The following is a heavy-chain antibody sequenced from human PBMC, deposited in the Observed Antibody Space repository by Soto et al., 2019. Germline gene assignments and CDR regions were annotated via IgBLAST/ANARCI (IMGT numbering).Heavy chain of an antibody. J-gene: IGHJ4*02. CDR3: ARVGGNWNDDYFDY. Sequence: QVQLVQSGAEVKKPGASVKVSCKASGYTFSDHDINWVRQASGQGPEWLGWMNTNSGDTGYAQNCQGRVTMTWDTSKRTAYMELSSLRSEDTAGYYCARVGGNWNDDYFDYWGQGTLVTVSS. D-gene: IGHD1-1*01. CDR2: MNTNSGDT. CDR1: GYTFSDHD. V-gene: IGHV1-8*01.